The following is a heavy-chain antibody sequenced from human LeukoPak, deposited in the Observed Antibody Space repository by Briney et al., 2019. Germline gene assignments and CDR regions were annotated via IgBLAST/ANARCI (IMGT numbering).Heavy chain of an antibody. V-gene: IGHV4-39*01. D-gene: IGHD3-10*01. CDR3: ARVLLWFGEPRNWFDP. CDR1: GGSISSSSYY. CDR2: IYYSGST. Sequence: SETLSLTCTVSGGSISSSSYYWGWIRQPPGKGLEWIGGIYYSGSTYYNPSLKSRVTISVDTSKNQFSLKLSSVTAAGTAVYYCARVLLWFGEPRNWFDPWGQGTLVTVSS. J-gene: IGHJ5*02.